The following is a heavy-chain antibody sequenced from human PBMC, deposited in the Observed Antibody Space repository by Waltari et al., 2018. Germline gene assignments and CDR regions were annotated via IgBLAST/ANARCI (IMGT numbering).Heavy chain of an antibody. J-gene: IGHJ2*01. V-gene: IGHV4-59*11. CDR2: IYYSGST. CDR3: ARDSAGSGVWYFDL. D-gene: IGHD2-8*01. CDR1: GGSISSHY. Sequence: QVQLQESGPGLVKPSETLSLTCTVSGGSISSHYWRWIRQPPGKGLEWIGYIYYSGSTNYNPSLKSRVTISVDTSKNQFSLKLSSVTAADTAVYYCARDSAGSGVWYFDLWGRGTLVTVSS.